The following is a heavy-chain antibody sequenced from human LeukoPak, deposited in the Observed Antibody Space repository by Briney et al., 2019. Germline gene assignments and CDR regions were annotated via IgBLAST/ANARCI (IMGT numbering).Heavy chain of an antibody. J-gene: IGHJ6*02. V-gene: IGHV3-11*01. CDR3: AREVVPVAIGSSGMDV. CDR2: ISSSGSTI. CDR1: GFTFSDYY. Sequence: PGGSLRLSCAASGFTFSDYYMSWIRQAPGKGLEWVSYISSSGSTIYYADSVKGRFTISRDNAKNSLYLQMNSLRAEDTAVYYCAREVVPVAIGSSGMDVWGQGTTVTVSS. D-gene: IGHD2-2*01.